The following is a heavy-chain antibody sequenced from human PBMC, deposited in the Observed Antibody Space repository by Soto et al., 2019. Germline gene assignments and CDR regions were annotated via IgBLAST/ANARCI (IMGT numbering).Heavy chain of an antibody. V-gene: IGHV1-3*01. D-gene: IGHD3-9*01. Sequence: AASVKVSCKASGYTFTSYAMHWVRQAPGQRLEWMGWINAGNGNTKYSQKFQGRVTITRDTSASTAYMELSSLRSEDTAVYYCARDPSTLNYDILTGDAFDYWGQGTLVTVSS. CDR2: INAGNGNT. J-gene: IGHJ4*02. CDR1: GYTFTSYA. CDR3: ARDPSTLNYDILTGDAFDY.